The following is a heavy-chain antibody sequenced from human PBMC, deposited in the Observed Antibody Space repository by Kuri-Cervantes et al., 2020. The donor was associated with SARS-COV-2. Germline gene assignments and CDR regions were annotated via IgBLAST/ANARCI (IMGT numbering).Heavy chain of an antibody. J-gene: IGHJ4*02. D-gene: IGHD6-13*01. CDR3: AREAFQQLVD. Sequence: SVKVSCKGSGYSFITYWIGWVRQMPGKGLEWMGIIPIFGTANYAQKFQGRVTITADKSTSTAYMELSSLRSEDTAVYYCAREAFQQLVDWGQGTLVTVSS. CDR2: IIPIFGTA. V-gene: IGHV1-69*06. CDR1: GYSFITYW.